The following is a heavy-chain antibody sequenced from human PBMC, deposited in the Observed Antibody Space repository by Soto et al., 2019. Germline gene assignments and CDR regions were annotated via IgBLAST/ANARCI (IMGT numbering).Heavy chain of an antibody. Sequence: PGGSLRLSCAASGFTFSSYAMHWVRQAPGKGLEWVSYISSSSSTIYYADSVKGRFTISRDNAKNSLYLQMNSLRDEDTAVYYCARDPPSSNYDSSGYYPEYFQHWGQGTLVTVPQ. D-gene: IGHD3-22*01. CDR3: ARDPPSSNYDSSGYYPEYFQH. V-gene: IGHV3-48*02. J-gene: IGHJ1*01. CDR2: ISSSSSTI. CDR1: GFTFSSYA.